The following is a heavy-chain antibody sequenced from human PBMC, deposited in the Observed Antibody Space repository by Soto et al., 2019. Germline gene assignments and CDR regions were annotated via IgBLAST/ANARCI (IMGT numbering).Heavy chain of an antibody. V-gene: IGHV4-59*08. CDR3: ARRNSVPGKTIFDY. D-gene: IGHD2-2*01. J-gene: IGHJ4*02. CDR1: GGSISSYY. Sequence: SETLSLTCTVSGGSISSYYWTWIRQPPGKELQWIGNINYGGGTNYNPSLKSRVTMSVDTSKNQFSLRLTSVTAADTAMYYCARRNSVPGKTIFDYWGQGALVTVSS. CDR2: INYGGGT.